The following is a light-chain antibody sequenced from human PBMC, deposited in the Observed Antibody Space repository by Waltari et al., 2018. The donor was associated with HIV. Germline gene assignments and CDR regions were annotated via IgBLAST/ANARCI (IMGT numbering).Light chain of an antibody. CDR3: CSYAGSYTMV. CDR1: SSDVGGYKF. Sequence: QSALTQLRSVPGSPGQSVTISCTGSSSDVGGYKFVSWYQQHPGKAPKVIIHDVSERPSGVPDRFSGSKSGNTASLTISGLQAEDDADYYCCSYAGSYTMVFGGGTKLTVL. V-gene: IGLV2-11*01. CDR2: DVS. J-gene: IGLJ2*01.